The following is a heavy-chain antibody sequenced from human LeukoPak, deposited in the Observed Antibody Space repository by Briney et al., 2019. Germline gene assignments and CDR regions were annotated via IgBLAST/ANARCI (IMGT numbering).Heavy chain of an antibody. J-gene: IGHJ4*02. D-gene: IGHD2/OR15-2a*01. V-gene: IGHV3-30*01. CDR3: ARRFDAHFDY. Sequence: GGSLRLSWAASGFTFSSYAMHWVRQAPGKGLEWVAVISYDGSNKYYADSVKGRFTISRDNSKNTLYLQMNSLRAEDTAVYYCARRFDAHFDYWGQGTLVTVSS. CDR2: ISYDGSNK. CDR1: GFTFSSYA.